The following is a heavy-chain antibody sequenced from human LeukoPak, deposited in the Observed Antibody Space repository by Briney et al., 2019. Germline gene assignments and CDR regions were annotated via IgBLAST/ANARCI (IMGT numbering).Heavy chain of an antibody. CDR1: GVTFSSYA. D-gene: IGHD1-14*01. CDR2: ISYDGSNK. Sequence: PGGSLRLSCAASGVTFSSYAMHWVRQAPGKGLEWVAVISYDGSNKYYADSVKGRFTISRDNSKNTLYLQMNSLRAEDTAVYYCASPGKPQYGDYYYYGMDVWGQGTTVTVSS. J-gene: IGHJ6*02. V-gene: IGHV3-30*04. CDR3: ASPGKPQYGDYYYYGMDV.